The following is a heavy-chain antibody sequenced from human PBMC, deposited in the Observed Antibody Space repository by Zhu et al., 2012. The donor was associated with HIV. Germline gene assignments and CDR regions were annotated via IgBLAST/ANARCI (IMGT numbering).Heavy chain of an antibody. D-gene: IGHD1-26*01. CDR2: IKSKTEGGTT. CDR3: ITDSRYRWYSGSLRVVHLDS. Sequence: EVHLVESGGGLVKSGGSLRLSCAASGFTFSNAWMSWVRQAPGKGLEWVGRIKSKTEGGTTDYAAPVKGRFTISREDSKNTLYLQMNSLKIEDTAIYHCITDSRYRWYSGSLRVVHLDSWGQGTLVTVXS. CDR1: GFTFSNAW. J-gene: IGHJ4*02. V-gene: IGHV3-15*01.